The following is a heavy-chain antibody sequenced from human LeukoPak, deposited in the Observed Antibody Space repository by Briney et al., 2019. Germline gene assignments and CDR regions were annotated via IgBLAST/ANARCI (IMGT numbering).Heavy chain of an antibody. CDR1: GYSFTSYW. CDR2: IYPGDSDT. J-gene: IGHJ5*02. CDR3: ARRYGYCSSTSCFNIRGWFDP. D-gene: IGHD2-2*01. Sequence: GESLKISCKGSGYSFTSYWIGWVRQMPGKGLEWMGIIYPGDSDTRYSQSFQGQVTISADKSIRTAYLQWSSLKASDTAMYYCARRYGYCSSTSCFNIRGWFDPWGQGTLVTVSS. V-gene: IGHV5-51*01.